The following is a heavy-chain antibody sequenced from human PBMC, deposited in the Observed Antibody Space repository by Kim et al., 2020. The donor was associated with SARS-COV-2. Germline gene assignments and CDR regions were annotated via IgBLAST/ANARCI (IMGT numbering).Heavy chain of an antibody. J-gene: IGHJ4*02. CDR3: AKDSGNDYVELLDY. Sequence: SVKGRFTFPRDNSKTTMFLQINSLGAEDKAVYYCAKDSGNDYVELLDYWGQGTLVTVSS. V-gene: IGHV3-23*01. D-gene: IGHD4-17*01.